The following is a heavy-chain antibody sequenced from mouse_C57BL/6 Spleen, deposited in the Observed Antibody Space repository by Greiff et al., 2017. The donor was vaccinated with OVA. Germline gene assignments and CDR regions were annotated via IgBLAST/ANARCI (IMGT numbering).Heavy chain of an antibody. V-gene: IGHV1-59*01. J-gene: IGHJ3*01. Sequence: QVQLQQPGAELVRPGTSVKLSCKASGYTFTSYWMHWVKQRPGQGLEWIGVIDPSDSYTNYNQKFKGKATLTVDTSSSTAYMQLSSLTSEDSAVYYCARSRPLAYWGQGTLVTVSA. CDR1: GYTFTSYW. CDR2: IDPSDSYT. CDR3: ARSRPLAY.